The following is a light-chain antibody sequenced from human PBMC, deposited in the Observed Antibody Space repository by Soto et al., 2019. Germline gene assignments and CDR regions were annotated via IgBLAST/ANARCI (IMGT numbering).Light chain of an antibody. CDR3: QQYDDWRLLT. CDR2: GAS. J-gene: IGKJ4*01. CDR1: QSFSSH. Sequence: EVVMTQSPATLSVSPGDKATLSCRASQSFSSHLAWYQQKPGQAPRLLIYGASTRASGVPARFSGSGSGTEFTLTISSLQSEDFAIYYCQQYDDWRLLTFGGGTKVEI. V-gene: IGKV3-15*01.